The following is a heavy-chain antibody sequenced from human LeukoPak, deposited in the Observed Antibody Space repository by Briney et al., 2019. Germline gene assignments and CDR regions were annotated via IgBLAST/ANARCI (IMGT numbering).Heavy chain of an antibody. Sequence: PGRSLRLSCAASGFSFSTYGMHWVRQAPGKGLEWMAVIWYDGSNKYYADSVKGRFTISRDNSKNTLYLQMISLRAEDTALYYCARASGPFDYWGQGTLVTVSS. D-gene: IGHD3-10*01. CDR1: GFSFSTYG. J-gene: IGHJ4*02. CDR2: IWYDGSNK. CDR3: ARASGPFDY. V-gene: IGHV3-33*01.